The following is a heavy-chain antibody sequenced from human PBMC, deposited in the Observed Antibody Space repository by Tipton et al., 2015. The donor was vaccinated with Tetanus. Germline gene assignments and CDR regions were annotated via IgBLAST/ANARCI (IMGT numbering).Heavy chain of an antibody. Sequence: GSLRLSCAVSGFTFSSYSMNWVRQAPGKGLEWISYISSSSSTIYYADSVKGRFTISRDNAKNSLYLQMNSLRDDDTAVYYCARGAAPYYYDSSASRGYFDYWGQGTLVTVSS. CDR1: GFTFSSYS. D-gene: IGHD3-22*01. J-gene: IGHJ4*02. CDR3: ARGAAPYYYDSSASRGYFDY. V-gene: IGHV3-48*02. CDR2: ISSSSSTI.